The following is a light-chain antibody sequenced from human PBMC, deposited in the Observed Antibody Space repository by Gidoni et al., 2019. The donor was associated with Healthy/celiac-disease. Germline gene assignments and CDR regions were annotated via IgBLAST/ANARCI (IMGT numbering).Light chain of an antibody. CDR3: QQRSNWPPYT. V-gene: IGKV3-11*01. Sequence: EIVLTQSPATLSLSPGERATLSCRASQSVSSYLVWYQQKPGQAPRLLIYDASNRATGIPARFSGSRSGTDFTLTINSLEPEDFAVYYCQQRSNWPPYTFGQGTKLEIK. CDR1: QSVSSY. J-gene: IGKJ2*01. CDR2: DAS.